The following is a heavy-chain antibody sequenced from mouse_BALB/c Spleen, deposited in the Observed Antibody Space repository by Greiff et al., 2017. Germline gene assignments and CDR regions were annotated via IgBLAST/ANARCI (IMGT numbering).Heavy chain of an antibody. Sequence: EVKLQESGGDLVKPGGSLKLSCAASGFTFSSYGMSWVRQTPDKRLEWVATISSGGSYTYYPDSVKGRFTISRDNAKNTLYLQMSSLKSEDTAMYYCARHDPYYFDYWGQGTTLTVSS. CDR2: ISSGGSYT. V-gene: IGHV5-6*01. J-gene: IGHJ2*01. CDR3: ARHDPYYFDY. CDR1: GFTFSSYG.